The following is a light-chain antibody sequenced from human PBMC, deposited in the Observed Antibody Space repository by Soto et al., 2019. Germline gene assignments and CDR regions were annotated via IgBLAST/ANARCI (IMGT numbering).Light chain of an antibody. V-gene: IGKV3-20*01. Sequence: EIGVTQSPGTLSLSTEEGATLSCRASQSINSFLAWYQQRRGQAPRLLIHGASNRATGIPDRFSGSGSGPDFTLTISRLEPEDFAVYYCQQYGCPPRPFGQGTKVDIK. CDR1: QSINSF. CDR3: QQYGCPPRP. CDR2: GAS. J-gene: IGKJ1*01.